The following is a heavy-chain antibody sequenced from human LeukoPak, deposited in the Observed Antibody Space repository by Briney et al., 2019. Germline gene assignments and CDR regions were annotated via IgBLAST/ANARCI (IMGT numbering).Heavy chain of an antibody. CDR1: GFTFSSYA. CDR2: ISYDGSNK. Sequence: PGRSLRLSCAASGFTFSSYAMHWVRQAPGKGLEWVAVISYDGSNKYYADSVKGQFTISRDNSKNTLYLQMNSLRAEDTAVYYCARDKNTAMAFDYWGQGTLVTVSS. V-gene: IGHV3-30*04. J-gene: IGHJ4*02. D-gene: IGHD5-18*01. CDR3: ARDKNTAMAFDY.